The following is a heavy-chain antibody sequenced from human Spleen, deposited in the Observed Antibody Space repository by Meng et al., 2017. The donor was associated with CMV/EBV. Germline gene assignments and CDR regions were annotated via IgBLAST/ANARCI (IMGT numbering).Heavy chain of an antibody. J-gene: IGHJ6*02. D-gene: IGHD3-3*01. CDR1: GYTFTSYG. CDR2: ISAYNGNT. CDR3: ARGRGFDFSSGYVSNYYYLMDV. Sequence: ASVKVSCKASGYTFTSYGISWVRQAPGQGLEWMGWISAYNGNTNYAQKLQGRVTMTRDTSTSTIYMEMSSLRSDDTAVYYCARGRGFDFSSGYVSNYYYLMDVWGQGTTVTVSS. V-gene: IGHV1-18*01.